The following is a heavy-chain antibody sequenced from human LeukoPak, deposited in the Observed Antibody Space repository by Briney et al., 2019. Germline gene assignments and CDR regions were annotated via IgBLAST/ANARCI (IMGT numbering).Heavy chain of an antibody. J-gene: IGHJ3*02. D-gene: IGHD6-6*01. CDR2: IYHSGST. V-gene: IGHV4-4*02. CDR1: VDSISIYY. CDR3: AAEYSRQNDAFDI. Sequence: SETLSLTCTVSVDSISIYYWSWVRQPPGKGLEGMGEIYHSGSTNYNPSLKSRVTISVDKSKNQFYLKLSSVTAADTAVYYCAAEYSRQNDAFDIWGQGTMVTVSS.